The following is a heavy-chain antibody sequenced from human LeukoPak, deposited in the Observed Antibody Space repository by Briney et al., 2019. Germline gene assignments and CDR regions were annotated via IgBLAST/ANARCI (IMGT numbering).Heavy chain of an antibody. D-gene: IGHD2-15*01. J-gene: IGHJ4*02. CDR1: GFTFSSYA. CDR2: ISYDGNNK. CDR3: ARARGPLVVVVATFDY. Sequence: GGSLRLSCAASGFTFSSYAMHWVRQAPGKGLEWVAIISYDGNNKYYADSVKGRFTISRDNSKNTLYLQMNSLRVEDTAVYYCARARGPLVVVVATFDYWGQGTLVIVSS. V-gene: IGHV3-30*04.